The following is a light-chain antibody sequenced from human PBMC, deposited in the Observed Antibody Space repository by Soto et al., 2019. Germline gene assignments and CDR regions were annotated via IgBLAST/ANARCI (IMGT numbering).Light chain of an antibody. Sequence: QSALTQPASVSGSPGQSITISCTGTSSDIGGYNSVSWYQQHPGKAPKLLIFDVSYRPSGVSNRFSGSNSDNTASLTISGLQAEDEADYYCSSYRSTFTLVFGGGTQLTVL. V-gene: IGLV2-14*01. CDR2: DVS. CDR3: SSYRSTFTLV. CDR1: SSDIGGYNS. J-gene: IGLJ2*01.